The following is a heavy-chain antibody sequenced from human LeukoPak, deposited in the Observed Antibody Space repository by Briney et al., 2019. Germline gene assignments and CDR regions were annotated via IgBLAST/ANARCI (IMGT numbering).Heavy chain of an antibody. D-gene: IGHD1-26*01. CDR1: GVTLSSNG. V-gene: IGHV3-23*01. J-gene: IGHJ4*02. CDR3: ARDPSSYYYFDS. Sequence: GGSLRLSCVGSGVTLSSNGMSGVRQARGKGGEWVCGASGCGEGTLYADSVKGRVTISTNNAKNSLYLHMNSLRAEPTAVYFCARDPSSYYYFDSWGQGTLVTVSS. CDR2: ASGCGEGT.